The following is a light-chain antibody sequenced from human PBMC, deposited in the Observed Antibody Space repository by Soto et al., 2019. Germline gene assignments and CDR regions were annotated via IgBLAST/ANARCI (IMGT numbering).Light chain of an antibody. CDR2: GAS. CDR3: QQRSNWFIT. J-gene: IGKJ5*01. V-gene: IGKV3-11*01. Sequence: EIVLTQSPGTLSLSPGERATLSCRASQSVSNNYLAWYQQKPGQAPRLLIYGASNRATGIPARFSGSGSGTDFTLTISSLEPEDFAVYYCQQRSNWFITFGQGTRLEI. CDR1: QSVSNNY.